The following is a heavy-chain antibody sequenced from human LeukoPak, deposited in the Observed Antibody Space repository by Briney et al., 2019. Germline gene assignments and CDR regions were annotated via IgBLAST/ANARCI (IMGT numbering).Heavy chain of an antibody. CDR3: ARDPPGYSSGWTDY. D-gene: IGHD6-19*01. Sequence: GGSLRLSCAASGFTFSSYSMNWVRQAPGKGLEWVSSISSISSYIYYAESVKGRFTISRDNAKNSLYLQMNSLRAEDTAVYYCARDPPGYSSGWTDYWGQGTLVTVSS. CDR1: GFTFSSYS. J-gene: IGHJ4*02. CDR2: ISSISSYI. V-gene: IGHV3-21*01.